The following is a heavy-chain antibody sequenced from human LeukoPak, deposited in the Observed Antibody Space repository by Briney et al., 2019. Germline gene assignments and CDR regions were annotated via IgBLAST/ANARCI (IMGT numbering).Heavy chain of an antibody. CDR1: GFTFSNAW. D-gene: IGHD6-19*01. V-gene: IGHV3-15*01. CDR2: IKSKTDGGTT. J-gene: IGHJ4*02. Sequence: GGSLRLSCAASGFTFSNAWMSWVRQAPGKRLEWVGRIKSKTDGGTTDYAAPVKGRFTISRDDSKNTLYLQMNSLKTEDTAVYYCTTDSGQWLVRDYWGQGTLVTVSS. CDR3: TTDSGQWLVRDY.